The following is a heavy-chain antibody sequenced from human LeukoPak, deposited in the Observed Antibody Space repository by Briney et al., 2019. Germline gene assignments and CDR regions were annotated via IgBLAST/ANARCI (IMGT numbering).Heavy chain of an antibody. CDR2: MNPSGGT. CDR3: ARGRQDVTMIVVVMTAVSYYLDV. D-gene: IGHD3-22*01. Sequence: GSLRLSCAASGFTFSSYSMNWVRQTPEKGLEWIGEMNPSGGTSYNPSLTSRVTISVDTSKNQFSLKLSSVTAADTAVYYCARGRQDVTMIVVVMTAVSYYLDVWGKGTTVTVS. V-gene: IGHV4-34*01. CDR1: GFTFSSYS. J-gene: IGHJ6*03.